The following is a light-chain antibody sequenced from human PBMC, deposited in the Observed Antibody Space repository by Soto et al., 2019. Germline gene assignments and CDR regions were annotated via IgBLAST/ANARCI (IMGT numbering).Light chain of an antibody. V-gene: IGKV1-39*01. J-gene: IGKJ1*01. CDR3: QQTYSTPAT. CDR1: QSISSY. CDR2: AAS. Sequence: DIQMTQSPSSLSASVGDRVTITCRASQSISSYLSWYQQKPGKAPKLLIYAASSLQSGVPSRFSRSGSGTDFTLANSSLQPEDFATYYCQQTYSTPATFGQGTKVEIK.